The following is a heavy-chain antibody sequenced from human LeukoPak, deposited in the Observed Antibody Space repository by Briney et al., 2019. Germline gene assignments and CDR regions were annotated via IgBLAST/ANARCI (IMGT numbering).Heavy chain of an antibody. CDR3: ASRKLGNDY. Sequence: SETLSLTCTVSGASISTSRDYWGWIRQPPGKGLEWIGSIYYIGDTYYNPSLKSRVTMSLDMSKNQFSLKLNSVTAADTAVYYCASRKLGNDYWGQGTLVTVSS. J-gene: IGHJ4*02. D-gene: IGHD7-27*01. V-gene: IGHV4-39*07. CDR1: GASISTSRDY. CDR2: IYYIGDT.